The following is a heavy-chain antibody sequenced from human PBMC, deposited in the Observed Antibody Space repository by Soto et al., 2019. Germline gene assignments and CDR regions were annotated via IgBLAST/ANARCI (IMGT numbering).Heavy chain of an antibody. CDR2: IIPIFGTA. D-gene: IGHD2-2*01. J-gene: IGHJ6*02. CDR1: GGTFSSYA. V-gene: IGHV1-69*13. CDR3: ARKDVHCSSTSCYPQYGMDV. Sequence: SVKVSCKASGGTFSSYAISWVRQAPGQGLEWMGGIIPIFGTANYAQKFQGRVTITADESTSTAYMELSSLRSEDTAVYYCARKDVHCSSTSCYPQYGMDVCGQGTTVTVSS.